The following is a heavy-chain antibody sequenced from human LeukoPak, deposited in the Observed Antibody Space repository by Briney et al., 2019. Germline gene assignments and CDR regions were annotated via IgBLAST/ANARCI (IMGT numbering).Heavy chain of an antibody. D-gene: IGHD3-10*01. CDR2: MNPNSGNT. CDR1: GYTFTRYG. J-gene: IGHJ4*02. CDR3: ARGLIVRGVIMRY. Sequence: ASVKVSCKASGYTFTRYGISWVRQATGQGLEWMGWMNPNSGNTGYAQKFQGRVTMTRNTSISTAYMELSSLRSEDTAVYYCARGLIVRGVIMRYWGQGTLVTVSS. V-gene: IGHV1-8*01.